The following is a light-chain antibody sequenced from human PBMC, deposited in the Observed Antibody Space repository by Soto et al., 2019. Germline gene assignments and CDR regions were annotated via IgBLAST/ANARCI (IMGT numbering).Light chain of an antibody. CDR2: GAS. CDR3: QQYGSSPYT. CDR1: QTINNN. J-gene: IGKJ2*01. V-gene: IGKV3-20*01. Sequence: VMTQSPATLSVSPGERATLSCRASQTINNNLAWYQQKPGQAPRLLIYGASSRATGIPDRFSGSGSGTDFTLTISRLEPEDFAVYYCQQYGSSPYTFGQGTKLEIK.